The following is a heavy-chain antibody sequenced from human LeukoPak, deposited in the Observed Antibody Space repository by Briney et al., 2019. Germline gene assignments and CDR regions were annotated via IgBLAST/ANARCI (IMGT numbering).Heavy chain of an antibody. CDR1: GGSISSGGYS. CDR2: IYHSGST. J-gene: IGHJ6*02. Sequence: SETLSLTCAVSGGSISSGGYSWGWLRQPPGTGLEWNGYIYHSGSTYYNPSLKSRVTISVDRSKNQFSLKLSSVTAADTAVYYCARAEMATIYGMDVWGQGTTVTVSS. V-gene: IGHV4-30-2*01. D-gene: IGHD5-24*01. CDR3: ARAEMATIYGMDV.